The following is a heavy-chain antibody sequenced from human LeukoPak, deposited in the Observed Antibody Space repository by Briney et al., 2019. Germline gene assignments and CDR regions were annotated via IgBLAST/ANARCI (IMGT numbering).Heavy chain of an antibody. CDR1: GYTFTNYG. V-gene: IGHV1-18*01. Sequence: ASVKVSCKASGYTFTNYGISWVRHAPGQGLEWMGWISPYNGNTNYAQKLQGRVTMTTDTPTTTAYMELRSLRSDDTAVYYCARDKYSGYDSQPYWGQGTLVTVSS. D-gene: IGHD5-12*01. CDR2: ISPYNGNT. CDR3: ARDKYSGYDSQPY. J-gene: IGHJ4*02.